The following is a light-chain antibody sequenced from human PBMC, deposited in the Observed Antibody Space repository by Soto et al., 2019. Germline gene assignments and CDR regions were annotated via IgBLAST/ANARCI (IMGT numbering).Light chain of an antibody. J-gene: IGKJ1*01. V-gene: IGKV3-20*01. Sequence: EIVLTQSPGTLSLSPGERATLSCRASQSVGSNLAWYQQKPGQSPRLLIYGASSRATGIPDRFSGSGSGTDFTLTISRLEPEDFAVYYCQQYGSSPLWTFGQGTKVDI. CDR2: GAS. CDR3: QQYGSSPLWT. CDR1: QSVGSN.